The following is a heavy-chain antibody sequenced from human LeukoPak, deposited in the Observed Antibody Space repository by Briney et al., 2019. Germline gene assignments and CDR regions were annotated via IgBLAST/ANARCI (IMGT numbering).Heavy chain of an antibody. V-gene: IGHV3-30-3*01. D-gene: IGHD1-26*01. J-gene: IGHJ4*02. Sequence: HPGTSLRLSCAASGFTFSSYAMHWVRQAPGKGLEWVAVISFDGSDKYYADSVKGRFTISRDNSKNTLYLQMNSLRAEDTAVYYCARDQHSEIGVGANDYWGQGTLVTVSS. CDR1: GFTFSSYA. CDR3: ARDQHSEIGVGANDY. CDR2: ISFDGSDK.